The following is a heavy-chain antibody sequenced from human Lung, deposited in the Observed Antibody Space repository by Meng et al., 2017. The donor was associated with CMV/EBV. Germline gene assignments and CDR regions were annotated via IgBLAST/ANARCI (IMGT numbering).Heavy chain of an antibody. Sequence: SVXVSXKASGGTFSSYAISWVRQAPGQGLEWMGGIIPIFGAANYAQKFQGRVTITTDESTSTAYMELSSLRSEETTAYYCAGGAGIGVAGLFDYWGQGTLVTVSS. CDR1: GGTFSSYA. J-gene: IGHJ4*01. V-gene: IGHV1-69*05. CDR3: AGGAGIGVAGLFDY. D-gene: IGHD6-19*01. CDR2: IIPIFGAA.